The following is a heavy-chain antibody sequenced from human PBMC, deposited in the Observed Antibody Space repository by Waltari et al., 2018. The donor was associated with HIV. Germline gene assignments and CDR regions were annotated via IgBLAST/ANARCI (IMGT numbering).Heavy chain of an antibody. CDR3: ARGVRYLGP. Sequence: AESGGTLIQPGGSLRLSCVADEFFVNTNYMTWVRQAPGKSLECVAVSYPGGDMHYGESVKGRFSLSRDNFRNTVFLQLNNLIFDDTALYFCARGVRYLGPWGHGTRVTVSS. CDR2: SYPGGDM. CDR1: EFFVNTNY. V-gene: IGHV3-53*05. J-gene: IGHJ5*02. D-gene: IGHD3-9*01.